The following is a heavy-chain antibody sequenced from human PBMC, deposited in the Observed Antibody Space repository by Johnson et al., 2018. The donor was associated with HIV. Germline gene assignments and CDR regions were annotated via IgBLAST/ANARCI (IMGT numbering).Heavy chain of an antibody. CDR3: ARAWVNYYDSPDAFDI. V-gene: IGHV3-30*03. J-gene: IGHJ3*02. CDR2: ISHDGSYK. D-gene: IGHD3-22*01. CDR1: GFTFDDYA. Sequence: QVQLVESGGGLVRPGGSLRLSCAASGFTFDDYAMHWVRQAPGQGLEWVAVISHDGSYKYYADSVKGRFTISRDNSKNTLYLQMYSLRAEDTAVYYCARAWVNYYDSPDAFDIWGQGTMVTVSS.